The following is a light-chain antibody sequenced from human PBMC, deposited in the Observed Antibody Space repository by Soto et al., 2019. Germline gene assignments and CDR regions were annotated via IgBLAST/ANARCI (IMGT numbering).Light chain of an antibody. J-gene: IGLJ2*01. CDR2: GDN. V-gene: IGLV1-40*01. CDR3: QSHDSDLSVI. CDR1: SSHIGATYD. Sequence: QSVLTQPPSVSGAPGQRVTISCSGSSSHIGATYDVHWYQQLPGTAPRLLIYGDNNRPSGVPDRFSGSRSGTSASLAITGLLAEYAAVYYCQSHDSDLSVIFGGGTKLTVL.